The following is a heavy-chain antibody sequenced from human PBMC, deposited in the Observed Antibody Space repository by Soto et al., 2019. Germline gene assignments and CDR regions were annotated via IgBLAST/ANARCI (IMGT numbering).Heavy chain of an antibody. CDR1: GGSISSSTYY. V-gene: IGHV4-39*01. Sequence: PSETLSLTCTVSGGSISSSTYYWGWIRQPPGKGLEWIATTHYSGTTYYNPSLKSRVTIFVDTSRNQFSLKLSSVTAADTALYYCARHGSNYYDSLRYWGQGTLVTVSS. CDR3: ARHGSNYYDSLRY. CDR2: THYSGTT. J-gene: IGHJ4*02. D-gene: IGHD3-22*01.